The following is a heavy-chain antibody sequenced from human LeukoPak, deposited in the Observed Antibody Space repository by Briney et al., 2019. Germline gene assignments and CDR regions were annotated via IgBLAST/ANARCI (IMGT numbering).Heavy chain of an antibody. Sequence: PSETLSLTCSVSGASISGSYWSWIRQPPGKGLEWIGYIYFTGNSNCNPSLRSRVTISMDTSKNQFSLKLTSVTAADTAVYYCARHPFSSPFDYWGQGTLVAVSS. V-gene: IGHV4-59*08. CDR1: GASISGSY. CDR3: ARHPFSSPFDY. CDR2: IYFTGNS. J-gene: IGHJ4*02.